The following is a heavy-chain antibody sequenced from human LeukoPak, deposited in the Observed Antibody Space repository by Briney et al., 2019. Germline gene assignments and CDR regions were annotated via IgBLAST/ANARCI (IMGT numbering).Heavy chain of an antibody. CDR2: IYYSGST. CDR3: ARDLNYGGNSGFDY. J-gene: IGHJ4*02. CDR1: GGSISSYY. Sequence: SETLSLTCTVSGGSISSYYWSWIRQPPGKGLEWIGYIYYSGSTYYNPSLKSRVTISADTSKNQFSLNLSSVTAADTAVYYCARDLNYGGNSGFDYWGQGTLVTVSS. V-gene: IGHV4-59*12. D-gene: IGHD4-23*01.